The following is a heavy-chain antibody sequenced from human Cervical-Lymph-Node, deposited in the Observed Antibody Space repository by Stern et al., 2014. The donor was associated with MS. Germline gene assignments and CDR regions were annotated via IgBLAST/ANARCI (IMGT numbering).Heavy chain of an antibody. J-gene: IGHJ4*02. V-gene: IGHV5-51*03. D-gene: IGHD5-12*01. Sequence: VQLVESGAEVKKPGESLKISCEASGYLFDDYWIGWVRQMSGRGLELVAIIFPRDSNTRYSPSVQGQDTISADKSISTAYLQRGTLKPADPALYYCARSPATPSGYDRFDYWGQGALVTVSS. CDR2: IFPRDSNT. CDR1: GYLFDDYW. CDR3: ARSPATPSGYDRFDY.